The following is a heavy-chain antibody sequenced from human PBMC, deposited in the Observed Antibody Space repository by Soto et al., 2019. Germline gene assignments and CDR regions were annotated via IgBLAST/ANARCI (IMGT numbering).Heavy chain of an antibody. V-gene: IGHV3-23*01. Sequence: GSQRLSCAASGFHYSSYAISWVRPAPGKGLEWVSAISGSGGSTYYADSVKGRFTISRDNSKNTLYLQMNSLRAEDTAVYYCATRYDFWSGYSNLYFDYWGQGTLVTVSS. CDR3: ATRYDFWSGYSNLYFDY. CDR2: ISGSGGST. J-gene: IGHJ4*02. D-gene: IGHD3-3*01. CDR1: GFHYSSYA.